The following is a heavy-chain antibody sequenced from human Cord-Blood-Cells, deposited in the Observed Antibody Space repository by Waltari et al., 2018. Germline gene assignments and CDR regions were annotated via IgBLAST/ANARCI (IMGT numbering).Heavy chain of an antibody. CDR2: IYYSGST. Sequence: QVQLQESGPGLVKPSETLSLTCTVSGGSISSYYWSWIRQPPGKGLEWIGYIYYSGSTNYNPSLKSRVTISVDTSKNQFSLKLSSVTAADTAVYYCARHYCSGGSCFDIWGQGTMVTV. D-gene: IGHD2-15*01. CDR1: GGSISSYY. CDR3: ARHYCSGGSCFDI. J-gene: IGHJ3*02. V-gene: IGHV4-59*08.